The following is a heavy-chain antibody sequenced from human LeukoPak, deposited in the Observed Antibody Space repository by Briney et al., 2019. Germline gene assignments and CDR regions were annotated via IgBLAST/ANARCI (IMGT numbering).Heavy chain of an antibody. D-gene: IGHD1-26*01. CDR3: AKVPRGGGSYFDY. J-gene: IGHJ4*02. V-gene: IGHV3-21*01. CDR1: GFTFSSYT. CDR2: ISSSSSYV. Sequence: PGGSLRLSCAPSGFTFSSYTINWVRQAPGKGLEWVSSISSSSSYVYYADSVKGRFTISRDNAKNSLYLQMNSLRAEDTAVYYCAKVPRGGGSYFDYWGQGTLVTVSS.